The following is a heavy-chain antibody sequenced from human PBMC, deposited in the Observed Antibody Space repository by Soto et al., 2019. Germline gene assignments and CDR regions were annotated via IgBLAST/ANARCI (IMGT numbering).Heavy chain of an antibody. CDR1: GFPFSSYA. CDR3: AKDLRIVGASYYFDY. Sequence: PGGSLRLSCAASGFPFSSYAMRWVRQAPGKGLEWVSAISGSGGSTYYADSVKGRFTISRDNSKNTLYLQMNSLRAEDTAVYYCAKDLRIVGASYYFDYWGRGTLVTVSS. J-gene: IGHJ4*02. D-gene: IGHD1-26*01. CDR2: ISGSGGST. V-gene: IGHV3-23*01.